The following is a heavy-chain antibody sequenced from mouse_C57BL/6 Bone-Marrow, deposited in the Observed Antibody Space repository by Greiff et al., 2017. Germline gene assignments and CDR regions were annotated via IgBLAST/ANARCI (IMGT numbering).Heavy chain of an antibody. CDR2: INPNNGGT. CDR3: ARWENYSNYVGAMDY. V-gene: IGHV1-26*01. J-gene: IGHJ4*01. Sequence: EVQLQQSGPELVKPGASVKISCKASVYTFTDYYLNWVKQSHGRSLEWIGDINPNNGGTSSNQKFKGKATLTVDKSSSTAYMELRSLTSEDSAVYYCARWENYSNYVGAMDYWGQGTSVTVAS. D-gene: IGHD2-5*01. CDR1: VYTFTDYY.